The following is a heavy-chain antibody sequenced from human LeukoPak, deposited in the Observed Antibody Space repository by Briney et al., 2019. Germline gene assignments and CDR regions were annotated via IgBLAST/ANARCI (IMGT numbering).Heavy chain of an antibody. CDR1: GGSISSSSYY. Sequence: PSETLSLTCTVSGGSISSSSYYWGWTRQPPGKGLEWIGSIYYSGSTYYNPSLKSRVTISVDTSKNQFSLKLSSVTAADTAVYYCARPMAECSGGSCYSAPNNWFDPWGQGTLVTVSS. CDR2: IYYSGST. D-gene: IGHD2-15*01. CDR3: ARPMAECSGGSCYSAPNNWFDP. J-gene: IGHJ5*02. V-gene: IGHV4-39*01.